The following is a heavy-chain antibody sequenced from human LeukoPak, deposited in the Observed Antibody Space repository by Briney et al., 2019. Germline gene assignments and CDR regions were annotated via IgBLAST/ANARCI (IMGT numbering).Heavy chain of an antibody. J-gene: IGHJ5*02. D-gene: IGHD1-20*01. Sequence: PSETLSLTCAVYGGSFSGYYWSWIRQPPGKGLEWIGTIYHSGSTYYNPSLKSRVTISVDTSKNQFSLKLSSVTAADTAVYYCARERGDNWNVGPWGQGTLVTVPS. V-gene: IGHV4-34*01. CDR2: IYHSGST. CDR1: GGSFSGYY. CDR3: ARERGDNWNVGP.